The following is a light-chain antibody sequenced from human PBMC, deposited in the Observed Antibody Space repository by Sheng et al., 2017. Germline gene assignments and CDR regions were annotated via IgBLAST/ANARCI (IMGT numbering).Light chain of an antibody. CDR3: QQYAESPLT. Sequence: ETVMTQSPATLSVSSGERVTLSCRASQNIRSSLAWYQQKPGQAPRLLIYSASTRATGIPARFSGSGSGTEFTLTISSLQSEDSAVYYCQQYAESPLTFGGGTKVEIK. V-gene: IGKV3-15*01. J-gene: IGKJ4*01. CDR2: SAS. CDR1: QNIRSS.